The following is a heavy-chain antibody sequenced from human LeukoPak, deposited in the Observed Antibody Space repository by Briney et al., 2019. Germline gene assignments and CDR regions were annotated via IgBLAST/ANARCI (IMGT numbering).Heavy chain of an antibody. Sequence: PGGSLRLSCAASGFTFSNAWMSWVRQAPGKGLEWVGRIKSKTDGGTTDYAAPVKGRFTISRDDSKNTLYLQMNSLKTEDTAVYYCTTAQPREEAFDIWGQGTMVTVSS. CDR3: TTAQPREEAFDI. J-gene: IGHJ3*02. CDR2: IKSKTDGGTT. CDR1: GFTFSNAW. D-gene: IGHD1-14*01. V-gene: IGHV3-15*01.